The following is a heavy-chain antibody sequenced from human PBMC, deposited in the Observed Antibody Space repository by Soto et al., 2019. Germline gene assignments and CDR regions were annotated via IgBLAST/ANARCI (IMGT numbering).Heavy chain of an antibody. V-gene: IGHV4-39*07. Sequence: SETLSLTCTVSGGSISSSSYYWGWIRQPPGKGLEWIGKINYSGSTNYNPSLKSRVTISVDTSKNQFSLKLSSVTAADTAVYYCARRFASIAAPLGFDYWGQGTLVTVSS. D-gene: IGHD6-6*01. CDR1: GGSISSSSYY. J-gene: IGHJ4*02. CDR2: INYSGST. CDR3: ARRFASIAAPLGFDY.